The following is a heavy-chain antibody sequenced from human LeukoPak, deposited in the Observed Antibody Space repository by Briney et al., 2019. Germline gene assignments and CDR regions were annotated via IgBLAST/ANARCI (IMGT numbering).Heavy chain of an antibody. V-gene: IGHV3-48*02. Sequence: LSGGSLRLSCAALGLTFSRYSMNWVRPAPGEGVEWVSYIRMSSSTISYADSVKGRFTISRDNDKNSLYLQMNRLRDEDTAAYDCARASDSGSYRHAFDIWGRGTMATVSS. CDR3: ARASDSGSYRHAFDI. D-gene: IGHD1-26*01. J-gene: IGHJ3*02. CDR1: GLTFSRYS. CDR2: IRMSSSTI.